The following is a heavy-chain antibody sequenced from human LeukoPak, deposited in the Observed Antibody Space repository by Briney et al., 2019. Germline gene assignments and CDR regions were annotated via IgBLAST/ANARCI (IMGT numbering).Heavy chain of an antibody. Sequence: SETLSLTCAVSGGSISSSNWWSWVRQPPGKGLEWIGEIYHSGSANYNPSLKSRVTISVDKSKNQFSLKLSSVTAADTAVYYCARGSPEYSSGWTDAFDIWGQGTMVTDSS. D-gene: IGHD6-19*01. CDR3: ARGSPEYSSGWTDAFDI. CDR2: IYHSGSA. CDR1: GGSISSSNW. J-gene: IGHJ3*02. V-gene: IGHV4-4*02.